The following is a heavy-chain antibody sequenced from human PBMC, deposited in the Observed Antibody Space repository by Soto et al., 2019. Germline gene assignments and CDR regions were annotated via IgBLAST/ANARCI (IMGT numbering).Heavy chain of an antibody. CDR1: GFTFSSYA. V-gene: IGHV3-23*01. Sequence: PXGSLELSCAASGFTFSSYAVSWVRQAPGKGLEWVSAISGSGGSTYYADSVKGRFTISRDNSKNTLYLQMNSLRAEDTAVYYCATQGPTHYYYYYYGMDVWGQGTTVTVS. CDR2: ISGSGGST. J-gene: IGHJ6*02. CDR3: ATQGPTHYYYYYYGMDV.